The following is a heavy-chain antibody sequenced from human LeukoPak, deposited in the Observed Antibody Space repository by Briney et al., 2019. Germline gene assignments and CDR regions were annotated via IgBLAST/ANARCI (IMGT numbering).Heavy chain of an antibody. CDR3: ARVQPGYTFDY. V-gene: IGHV3-64*01. CDR2: ISSNGGST. Sequence: PGGSLRLSCAASGFTFSSYAMHWVRQAPGKGLEYVSAISSNGGSTSYANSVKGRFTISRDNSKNTLYLQMGSLRAEDMAVYYCARVQPGYTFDYWGQGTLVTVSS. J-gene: IGHJ4*02. D-gene: IGHD2-2*02. CDR1: GFTFSSYA.